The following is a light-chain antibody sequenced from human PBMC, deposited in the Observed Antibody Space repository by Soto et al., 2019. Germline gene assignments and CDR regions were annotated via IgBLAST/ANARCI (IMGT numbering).Light chain of an antibody. J-gene: IGKJ4*01. V-gene: IGKV3-20*01. Sequence: ENVLTQSPVTLSFSPGERATLSCRALQSVSSNYIAWHQQKPGQAPRLLIYGASSRATGIPDRFSGSGSGKDFTLTINGLEPEDCAVYYCQQYARSPLTFGGGNKVDIX. CDR2: GAS. CDR1: QSVSSNY. CDR3: QQYARSPLT.